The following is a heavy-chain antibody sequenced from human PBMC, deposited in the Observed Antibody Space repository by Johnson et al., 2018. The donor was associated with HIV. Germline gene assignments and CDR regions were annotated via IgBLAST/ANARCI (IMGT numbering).Heavy chain of an antibody. CDR3: AREWLYGFDI. Sequence: VQLVESGGGSVQPGRSLRLSCAASGFTFDDYAMHWVRQAPGKGLEWVSGISWNSGSIVHADSVKGRFTISRDNAKNSLHLQMSSLRAEDTALYYCAREWLYGFDIWGQGTMVTVSS. V-gene: IGHV3-9*01. CDR2: ISWNSGSI. D-gene: IGHD5-24*01. CDR1: GFTFDDYA. J-gene: IGHJ3*02.